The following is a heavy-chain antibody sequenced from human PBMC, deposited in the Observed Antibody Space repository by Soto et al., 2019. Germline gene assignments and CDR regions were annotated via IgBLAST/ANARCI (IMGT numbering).Heavy chain of an antibody. D-gene: IGHD3-9*01. CDR1: GDSINSDKYY. V-gene: IGHV4-39*01. CDR2: IYYRGNT. Sequence: QLQESGPGLVKPSETLSLTCSVSGDSINSDKYYWGWIRQPPGKGLEWIGSIYYRGNTYYNPSLQTPVTISLGNSKSQFSLRLNSVTAADSAVYFCARLEGLATISYYFDLWGQGAQVTVSS. CDR3: ARLEGLATISYYFDL. J-gene: IGHJ4*02.